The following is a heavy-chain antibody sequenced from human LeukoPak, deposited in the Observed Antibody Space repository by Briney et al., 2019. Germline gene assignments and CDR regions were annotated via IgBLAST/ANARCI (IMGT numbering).Heavy chain of an antibody. V-gene: IGHV4-39*01. Sequence: SETLSLTCTVSGGPISGSSYYWGWIRQPPGKGLEWIGSIYYSGTTYYTPSLKSRVTISVDTSKNQSSLKLSSVTAADTAVYYCARQSHSGYDSAPFDYWGQGTLVTVSS. J-gene: IGHJ4*02. CDR1: GGPISGSSYY. CDR3: ARQSHSGYDSAPFDY. CDR2: IYYSGTT. D-gene: IGHD5-12*01.